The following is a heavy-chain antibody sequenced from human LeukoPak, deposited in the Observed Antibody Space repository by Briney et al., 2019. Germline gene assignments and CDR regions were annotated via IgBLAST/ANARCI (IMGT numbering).Heavy chain of an antibody. CDR1: GFTVSSNY. J-gene: IGHJ3*02. V-gene: IGHV3-53*01. Sequence: GGSLRLSCAASGFTVSSNYMTWVRQAPGKGLEWVSVISSGGTTYYADSVKGRFTISRDNSKNTVYLQMNSLRAEDTAVYYCAREFREWGAFDMWGQGTMVTVSS. CDR3: AREFREWGAFDM. D-gene: IGHD3-10*01. CDR2: ISSGGTT.